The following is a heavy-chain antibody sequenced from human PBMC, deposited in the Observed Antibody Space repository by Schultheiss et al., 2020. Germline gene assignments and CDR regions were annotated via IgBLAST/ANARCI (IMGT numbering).Heavy chain of an antibody. D-gene: IGHD3-9*01. CDR1: GFTFSSYG. CDR2: ISYDGRNK. Sequence: GSLKISCAASGFTFSSYGMHWVRQAPGKGLEWVAVISYDGRNKYYADSVKGRFTISRDNSKNTLYLQMNSLRAEDTAVYYCAKGGQYYDITLDYYGMDVWGQGTTVTVSS. J-gene: IGHJ6*02. CDR3: AKGGQYYDITLDYYGMDV. V-gene: IGHV3-30*18.